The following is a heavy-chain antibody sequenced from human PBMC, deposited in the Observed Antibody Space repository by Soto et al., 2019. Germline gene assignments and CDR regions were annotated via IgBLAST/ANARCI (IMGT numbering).Heavy chain of an antibody. Sequence: GGSLRLSCAASGFTFSSYGMHWVRQAPGKGLEWVAVISYDGSNKYYADSVKGRFTISRDNSKNTLYLQMNSRRAEDTAVYYCAKEGQYYYGSGSYPIVCYFDYWGQGTLVTVSS. CDR3: AKEGQYYYGSGSYPIVCYFDY. D-gene: IGHD3-10*01. J-gene: IGHJ4*02. CDR1: GFTFSSYG. CDR2: ISYDGSNK. V-gene: IGHV3-30*18.